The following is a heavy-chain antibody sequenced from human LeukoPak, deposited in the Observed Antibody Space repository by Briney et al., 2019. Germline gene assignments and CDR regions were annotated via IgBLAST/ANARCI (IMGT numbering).Heavy chain of an antibody. Sequence: GGSLRLSCAASGFTFSDYYMTWIRQAPGKGPEWVSYISSSGSYTNYADSVKGRFTISRDNAKNSLYLQINSLRAEDSAVYYCARSLYGSGSRPLDYWGQGTLVTVSS. CDR3: ARSLYGSGSRPLDY. V-gene: IGHV3-11*03. J-gene: IGHJ4*02. D-gene: IGHD3-10*01. CDR1: GFTFSDYY. CDR2: ISSSGSYT.